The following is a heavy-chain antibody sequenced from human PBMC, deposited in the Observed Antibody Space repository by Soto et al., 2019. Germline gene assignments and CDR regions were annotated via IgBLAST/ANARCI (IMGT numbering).Heavy chain of an antibody. V-gene: IGHV4-38-2*02. D-gene: IGHD3-3*01. J-gene: IGHJ6*02. CDR3: ARDSIPIYDFWSGYSSYYYGMDV. Sequence: PSETLSLTCAVSGYSISSGYYWGWIRQPPGKGLEWIGSIYHSGSTYYNPSLKSRVTISVDTSKNQFSLKLSSVTAADTAVYYCARDSIPIYDFWSGYSSYYYGMDVWCQGTTVTVSS. CDR1: GYSISSGYY. CDR2: IYHSGST.